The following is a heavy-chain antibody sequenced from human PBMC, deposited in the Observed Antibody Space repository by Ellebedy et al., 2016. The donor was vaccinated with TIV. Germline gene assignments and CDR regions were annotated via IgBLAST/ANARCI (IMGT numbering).Heavy chain of an antibody. CDR2: IWYDGSNK. J-gene: IGHJ4*02. V-gene: IGHV3-33*01. CDR1: GFTXSSYF. CDR3: ARVTGTTVTTGIDY. Sequence: GESLKISCAASGFTXSSYFLPWVPXSPGRGLEWVAVIWYDGSNKYYADSVKGRFTISRDNSKNTLYLQMNSLRAEDTAVYECARVTGTTVTTGIDYWGQGTLVTVSS. D-gene: IGHD4-17*01.